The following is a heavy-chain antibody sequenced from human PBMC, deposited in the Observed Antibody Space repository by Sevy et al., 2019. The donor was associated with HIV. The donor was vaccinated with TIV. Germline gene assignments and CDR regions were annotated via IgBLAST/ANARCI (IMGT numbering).Heavy chain of an antibody. J-gene: IGHJ5*02. CDR3: ASELTGDNWFDP. Sequence: SETLSLTCTVSGGSISSSSYYWGWIRQPPGKGLEWIGSIYYSGSTYYNPSLKSRVTISVDTSKNQVSLKLGSVTAADTAVYYCASELTGDNWFDPWGQGTLVTVSS. CDR1: GGSISSSSYY. D-gene: IGHD7-27*01. CDR2: IYYSGST. V-gene: IGHV4-39*01.